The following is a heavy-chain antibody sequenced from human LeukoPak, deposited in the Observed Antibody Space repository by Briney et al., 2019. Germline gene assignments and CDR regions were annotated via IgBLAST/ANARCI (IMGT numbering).Heavy chain of an antibody. CDR1: GYTFTSYY. V-gene: IGHV1-46*01. CDR2: INPSGGST. J-gene: IGHJ4*02. Sequence: ASVKVSCKASGYTFTSYYMHWVRQAPGQGLEWMGIINPSGGSTSYAQKFQGRVTMTRDTSTSTVYMELSSLRSEDTAVYYCARDCSSTNRYAGDFDYWGQGTLVTVSS. D-gene: IGHD2-2*01. CDR3: ARDCSSTNRYAGDFDY.